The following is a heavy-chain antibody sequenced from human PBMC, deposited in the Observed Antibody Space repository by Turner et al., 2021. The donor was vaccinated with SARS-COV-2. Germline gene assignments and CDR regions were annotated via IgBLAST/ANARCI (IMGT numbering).Heavy chain of an antibody. D-gene: IGHD3-9*01. CDR1: GYTFTSYD. CDR3: ARAAQLTVWFDP. J-gene: IGHJ5*02. V-gene: IGHV1-8*01. Sequence: QVQLVQSGAEVKKPGASVKVSCKASGYTFTSYDINWVRQATGQGLEWIGWIDPNRGNTGYAQKFQGRVTMTRNTSISTAYMELSSLRSEDTAVYYCARAAQLTVWFDPWGQGTLVTVSS. CDR2: IDPNRGNT.